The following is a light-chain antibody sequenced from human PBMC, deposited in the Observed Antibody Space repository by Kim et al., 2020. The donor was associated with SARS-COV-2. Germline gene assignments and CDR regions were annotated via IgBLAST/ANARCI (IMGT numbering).Light chain of an antibody. J-gene: IGKJ2*01. CDR3: QQYVSSRGA. V-gene: IGKV3-20*01. Sequence: CPREIATLAGRASQSVDRNYLAGYQHNPGQSPRLLIDGAATRATDIPDRFSGSGSGTDFTLTITRLQPEDFAVYYCQQYVSSRGAFGQGTKLEI. CDR1: QSVDRNY. CDR2: GAA.